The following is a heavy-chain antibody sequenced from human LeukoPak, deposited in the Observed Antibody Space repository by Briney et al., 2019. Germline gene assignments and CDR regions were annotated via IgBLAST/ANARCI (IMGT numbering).Heavy chain of an antibody. Sequence: PGGSLRLSCAASGFTFDDYAMHWVRQAPGKGLEWVSGISWNSGSIDYADSVKGRFTISRDNAKNSLYLQMNSLRAEDTAVYYCARDPPAAYYDILTGYQTNDYWGQGTLVTVSS. CDR3: ARDPPAAYYDILTGYQTNDY. CDR2: ISWNSGSI. V-gene: IGHV3-9*01. D-gene: IGHD3-9*01. CDR1: GFTFDDYA. J-gene: IGHJ4*02.